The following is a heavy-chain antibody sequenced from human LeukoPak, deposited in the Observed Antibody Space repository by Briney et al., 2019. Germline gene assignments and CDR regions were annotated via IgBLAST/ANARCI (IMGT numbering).Heavy chain of an antibody. CDR3: ARYGYSYGFDY. V-gene: IGHV4-61*02. D-gene: IGHD5-18*01. CDR2: IYTSGST. Sequence: SETLSLTCTASGGSISSGSYYWSWIRQPAGKGLEWIGRIYTSGSTNYNPSLKSRVTISVDTSKNQFSLKLSSVTAADTAVYYCARYGYSYGFDYWGQGTLVTVSS. J-gene: IGHJ4*02. CDR1: GGSISSGSYY.